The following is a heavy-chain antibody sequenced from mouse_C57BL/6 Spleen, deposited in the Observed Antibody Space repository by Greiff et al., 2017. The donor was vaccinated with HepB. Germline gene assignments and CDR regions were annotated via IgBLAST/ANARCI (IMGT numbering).Heavy chain of an antibody. D-gene: IGHD2-4*01. J-gene: IGHJ2*01. V-gene: IGHV1-52*01. CDR3: ARLEDYDWYFDY. Sequence: QVQLKQPGAELVRPGSSVKLSCKASGYTFTSYWMHWVKQRPIQGLEWIGNIDPSDSETHYNQKFKDKATLTVDKSSSTAYMQLSSLTSEDSAVYYCARLEDYDWYFDYWGQGTTLTVSS. CDR1: GYTFTSYW. CDR2: IDPSDSET.